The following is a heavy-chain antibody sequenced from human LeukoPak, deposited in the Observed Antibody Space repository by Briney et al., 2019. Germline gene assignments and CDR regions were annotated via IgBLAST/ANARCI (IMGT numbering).Heavy chain of an antibody. V-gene: IGHV4-59*01. CDR1: DGFMTNYY. J-gene: IGHJ4*02. Sequence: PSETLSLTCTVSDGFMTNYYWSWVRQPPGKGLEFIGHVHYSGTTNYNPSLRSRVTISIDTSKKHFFLKLNSVTAADTAVYYCATGYGDFRVEGRYFYSWGQGTLVTVSS. D-gene: IGHD4-17*01. CDR3: ATGYGDFRVEGRYFYS. CDR2: VHYSGTT.